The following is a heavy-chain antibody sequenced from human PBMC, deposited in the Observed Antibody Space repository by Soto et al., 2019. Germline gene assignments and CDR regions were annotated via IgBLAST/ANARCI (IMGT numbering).Heavy chain of an antibody. CDR2: INHSGST. J-gene: IGHJ6*03. CDR3: ARANTMVRGSYYYYMDV. D-gene: IGHD3-10*01. Sequence: QVQLQQWGAGLLKPSENLSLTCAVYGGSFSGYYWSWIRQPPGKGLEWIGEINHSGSTNYNPSLKSRVTISVDTSKNQFSLKLSSVTAADTAVYYCARANTMVRGSYYYYMDVWGKGTTVTVSS. V-gene: IGHV4-34*01. CDR1: GGSFSGYY.